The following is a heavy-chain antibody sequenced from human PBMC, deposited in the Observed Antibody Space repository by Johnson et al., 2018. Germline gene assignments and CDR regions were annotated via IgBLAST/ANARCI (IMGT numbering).Heavy chain of an antibody. J-gene: IGHJ3*02. Sequence: VQLQESGGGLVQPGGSLKLSCAASGFTFSGSAMHWVRQASGKGLEWVGRIRRKANNYATAYAASVKGRFTVSRDDSKNTAYLQMNSLKTEDTAVYYRTSDPDLSSGGGDDAFDIWGQGTMVTVSS. D-gene: IGHD2-15*01. V-gene: IGHV3-73*02. CDR2: IRRKANNYAT. CDR1: GFTFSGSA. CDR3: TSDPDLSSGGGDDAFDI.